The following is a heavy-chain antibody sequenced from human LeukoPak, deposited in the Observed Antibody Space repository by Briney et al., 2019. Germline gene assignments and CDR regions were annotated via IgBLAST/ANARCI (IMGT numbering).Heavy chain of an antibody. Sequence: PSETLSLTCSVTGGSISRSSYYWGWIRQPPGEGLEWIGNIHYSGKTYYNPSLKSRVTISIDTSKNQFSLKLSSVTAADTAVYSCAKVGGLAVAGTDNWMDPWGRGTLVTVSS. J-gene: IGHJ5*02. V-gene: IGHV4-39*02. CDR1: GGSISRSSYY. CDR3: AKVGGLAVAGTDNWMDP. D-gene: IGHD6-19*01. CDR2: IHYSGKT.